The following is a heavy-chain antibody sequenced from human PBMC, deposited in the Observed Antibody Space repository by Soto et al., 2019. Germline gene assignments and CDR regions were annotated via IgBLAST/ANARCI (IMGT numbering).Heavy chain of an antibody. D-gene: IGHD2-15*01. J-gene: IGHJ4*02. CDR1: GYTFNGYY. Sequence: ASVKVSCKASGYTFNGYYMHWVRQAPGQGLEWMGWINPNSGGTNYSQKFQGRVTITRDTSASTAYMELSSLRSEDTAVYYCARGPGGPDGPGDYWGRGTLVTVSS. V-gene: IGHV1-2*02. CDR3: ARGPGGPDGPGDY. CDR2: INPNSGGT.